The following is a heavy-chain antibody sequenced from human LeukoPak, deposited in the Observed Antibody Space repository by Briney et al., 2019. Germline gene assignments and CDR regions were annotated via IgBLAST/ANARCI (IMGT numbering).Heavy chain of an antibody. CDR2: INEDGSED. D-gene: IGHD6-13*01. Sequence: AGGSLRLSCAASGFRFNSYWMSWVRLVPVKGLEWVANINEDGSEDYYVDSVRGRFTFSRDNARNSLYLLMDSLRADDTALYYCARAQAPGTVDFWGQGTLVTVSS. CDR1: GFRFNSYW. CDR3: ARAQAPGTVDF. J-gene: IGHJ4*02. V-gene: IGHV3-7*04.